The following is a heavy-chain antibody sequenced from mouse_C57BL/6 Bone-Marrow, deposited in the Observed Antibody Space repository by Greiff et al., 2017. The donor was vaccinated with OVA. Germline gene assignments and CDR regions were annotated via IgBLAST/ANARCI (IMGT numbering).Heavy chain of an antibody. CDR3: TRRYGSRRAWFAY. Sequence: DVKLQESGGGLVQPGGSMKLSCAASGFTFSDAWMDWVRQSPEKGLEWVAEIRNKANNHATYYAESVKGRFTISRDDSKSSVYMQMNSLRAEDTGIYYCTRRYGSRRAWFAYWGQGTLVTVSA. D-gene: IGHD1-1*01. CDR2: IRNKANNHAT. J-gene: IGHJ3*01. V-gene: IGHV6-6*01. CDR1: GFTFSDAW.